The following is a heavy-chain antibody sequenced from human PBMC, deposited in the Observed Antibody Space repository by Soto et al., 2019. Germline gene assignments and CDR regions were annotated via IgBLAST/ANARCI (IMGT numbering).Heavy chain of an antibody. CDR1: GGSISSSSYY. CDR2: IYYSGST. Sequence: PSETLSLTCTVSGGSISSSSYYWGWIRQPPGKGLEWIGSIYYSGSTYYNPSLKSRVTISVDTSKNQFSLKLSSVTAADTAVYYCVTNYAYYYYYGMDVWGQGTTVTVSS. V-gene: IGHV4-39*01. J-gene: IGHJ6*02. D-gene: IGHD4-4*01. CDR3: VTNYAYYYYYGMDV.